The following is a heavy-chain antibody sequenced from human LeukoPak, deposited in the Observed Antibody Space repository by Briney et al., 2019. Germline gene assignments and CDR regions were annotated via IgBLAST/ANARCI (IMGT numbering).Heavy chain of an antibody. J-gene: IGHJ5*02. V-gene: IGHV3-23*01. Sequence: PGESLRLSCAASGFTFDTYAMSWVRQAPGKGLEWVSVISGSGDSTEYADSVKGRFTISRDNSRNTLSLQMNNLRAEDTATYYCARDTYYSGSYIRFDPRGQGTLVTVSS. CDR2: ISGSGDST. CDR1: GFTFDTYA. D-gene: IGHD1-26*01. CDR3: ARDTYYSGSYIRFDP.